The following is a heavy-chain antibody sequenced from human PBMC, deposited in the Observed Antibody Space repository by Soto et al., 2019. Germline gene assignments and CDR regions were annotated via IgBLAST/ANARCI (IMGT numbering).Heavy chain of an antibody. CDR3: ARQSGGSWSGYSDF. D-gene: IGHD3-3*01. V-gene: IGHV4-4*02. Sequence: SETLSLTCAVSGVSINSSNWWTWVRQPPGKGLEWVGEIFHSGSTTYNPSLRSRVTISVDKSKNQFSLKLTSVTAADTAVYYCARQSGGSWSGYSDFWGQGTLVTVSS. CDR2: IFHSGST. J-gene: IGHJ4*02. CDR1: GVSINSSNW.